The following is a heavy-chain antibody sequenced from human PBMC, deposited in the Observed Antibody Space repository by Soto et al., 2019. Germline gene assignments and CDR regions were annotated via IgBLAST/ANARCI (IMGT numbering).Heavy chain of an antibody. V-gene: IGHV5-51*01. CDR2: IYPGDSDT. Sequence: GESLKISCKGSGYSFTSYWIGWVRQMPGKGLEWMGIIYPGDSDTRYSPSFQGQVTISADKSISTAYLQWSSLKASDTAMYYCARLWNLGGIREKNGMDVWGQGTTVTVSS. J-gene: IGHJ6*02. CDR1: GYSFTSYW. D-gene: IGHD2-15*01. CDR3: ARLWNLGGIREKNGMDV.